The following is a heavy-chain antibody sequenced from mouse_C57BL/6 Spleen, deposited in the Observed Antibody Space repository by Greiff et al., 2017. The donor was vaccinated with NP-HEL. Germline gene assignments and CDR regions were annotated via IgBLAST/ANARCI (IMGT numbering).Heavy chain of an antibody. CDR1: GYAFSSSW. CDR2: IYPGDGDT. J-gene: IGHJ3*01. V-gene: IGHV1-82*01. CDR3: ARSESSGGFAY. D-gene: IGHD3-2*02. Sequence: VQLQQSGPELVKPGASVKISCKASGYAFSSSWMNWVKQRPGKGLEWIGRIYPGDGDTNYNGKFKGKATLTADKSSSTAYMQLSSLTSEDSAVYFCARSESSGGFAYWGQGTLVTVSA.